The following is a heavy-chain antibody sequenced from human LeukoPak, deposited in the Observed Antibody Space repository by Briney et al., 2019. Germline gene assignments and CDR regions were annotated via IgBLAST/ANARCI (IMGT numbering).Heavy chain of an antibody. J-gene: IGHJ4*02. CDR1: GFTFSSYG. V-gene: IGHV3-23*01. D-gene: IGHD5-18*01. Sequence: GGTLRLSCAASGFTFSSYGMSWVRQAPGKGLEWVSAISGGGGSTYYADSVKGRFTISRDNSKNTLYLQMSSLRADDTAVYYCAKKRGYSYGDPFDSWGQGTLVTVSS. CDR3: AKKRGYSYGDPFDS. CDR2: ISGGGGST.